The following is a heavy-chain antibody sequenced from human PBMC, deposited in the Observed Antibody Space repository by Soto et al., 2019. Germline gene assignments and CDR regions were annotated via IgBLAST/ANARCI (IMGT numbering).Heavy chain of an antibody. CDR2: MNPNSGNT. D-gene: IGHD2-15*01. Sequence: QVQLVQSGAEVKKPGASVKVSCKASGYTFTSYDINWVRQATGQGLEWMGWMNPNSGNTGYAHKFQGRVTMTRQTSIRTAYLELSSLRSEDTAVYYCARVYCSGGSCRFIRFDPWGQGTLVTVSS. CDR3: ARVYCSGGSCRFIRFDP. J-gene: IGHJ5*02. V-gene: IGHV1-8*01. CDR1: GYTFTSYD.